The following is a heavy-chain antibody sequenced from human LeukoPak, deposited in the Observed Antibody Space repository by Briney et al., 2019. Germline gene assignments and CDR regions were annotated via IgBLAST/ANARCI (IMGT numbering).Heavy chain of an antibody. CDR3: ARSPGATTPDY. CDR1: GRSFSGYY. J-gene: IGHJ4*02. CDR2: INHSGST. D-gene: IGHD1-26*01. V-gene: IGHV4-34*01. Sequence: SETLSLTCAVYGRSFSGYYWSWIRQPPGKGLEWIGEINHSGSTNYNPSLKSRVTISVDTSKNQFSLKLSSVTAADTAVYYCARSPGATTPDYWGQGTLVTVSS.